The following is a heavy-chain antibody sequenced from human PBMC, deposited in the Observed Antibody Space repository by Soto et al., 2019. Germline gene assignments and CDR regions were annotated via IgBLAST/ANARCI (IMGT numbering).Heavy chain of an antibody. J-gene: IGHJ6*02. Sequence: GGSLRLSCAASGFTFSSYSMNWVRQAPGKGLEWVSSISSSSSYIYYADSVKGRFTISRDNAKNSLYLQMNSLRAEDTAVYYCASSGSGWSYYYYGMDVWGQGTTVTVSS. CDR3: ASSGSGWSYYYYGMDV. V-gene: IGHV3-21*01. CDR2: ISSSSSYI. CDR1: GFTFSSYS. D-gene: IGHD6-19*01.